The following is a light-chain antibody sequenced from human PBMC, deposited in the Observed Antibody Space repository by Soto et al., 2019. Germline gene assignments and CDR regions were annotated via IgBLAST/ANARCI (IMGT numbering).Light chain of an antibody. CDR2: SAS. V-gene: IGKV1-8*01. J-gene: IGKJ4*01. CDR1: QGISSY. CDR3: QQSYTTPPT. Sequence: AIRMTQSPSSFSASTGDRVTITCRASQGISSYLAWYQQRPGKAPKLLIYSASSLQSGVPSRFSGGGSGTDFTLTISSLHPEDFATYFCQQSYTTPPTFGGGTKVDIK.